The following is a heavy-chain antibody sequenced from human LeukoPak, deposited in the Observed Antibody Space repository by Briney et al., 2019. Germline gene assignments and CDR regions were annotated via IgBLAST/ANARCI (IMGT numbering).Heavy chain of an antibody. CDR1: GGSISSSSYY. Sequence: SETLSLTCTVSGGSISSSSYYWGWIRQPPGKGLEWIGSIYYSGSTYYNPSLKSRVTISVDTSKNQFSLKLSSVTAVDTAVYYCARHSSYYYDSSGSPRDAFDIWGQGTMVTVSS. J-gene: IGHJ3*02. V-gene: IGHV4-39*01. CDR3: ARHSSYYYDSSGSPRDAFDI. D-gene: IGHD3-22*01. CDR2: IYYSGST.